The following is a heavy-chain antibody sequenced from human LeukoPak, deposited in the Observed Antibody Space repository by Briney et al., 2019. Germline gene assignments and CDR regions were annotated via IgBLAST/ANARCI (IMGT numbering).Heavy chain of an antibody. CDR3: ARDHRWFEGFNAFDI. J-gene: IGHJ3*02. CDR2: IYYSGST. CDR1: GGSISSSSYY. Sequence: SETLSLTCTVSGGSISSSSYYWGWIRQPPGKGLEWIGSIYYSGSTYYNPSLKSRVTISVDTSKNQFSLKLSSVTAADTAVYYCARDHRWFEGFNAFDIWGQGTMVTVSS. V-gene: IGHV4-39*07. D-gene: IGHD3-10*01.